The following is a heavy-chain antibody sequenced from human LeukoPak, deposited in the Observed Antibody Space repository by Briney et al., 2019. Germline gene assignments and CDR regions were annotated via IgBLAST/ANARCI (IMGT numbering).Heavy chain of an antibody. CDR3: ARDPGRGYTYGYGFDY. D-gene: IGHD5-18*01. V-gene: IGHV3-74*01. J-gene: IGHJ4*02. CDR1: GFTFSSYW. CDR2: INRDGSTT. Sequence: GGSLRLSCAASGFTFSSYWMHWVRQTPGKGLVWVSTINRDGSTTTYADSVKGRFTISRDNAKNTLYLRMNSLRAEDTAVYYCARDPGRGYTYGYGFDYWGQGTLVTVSS.